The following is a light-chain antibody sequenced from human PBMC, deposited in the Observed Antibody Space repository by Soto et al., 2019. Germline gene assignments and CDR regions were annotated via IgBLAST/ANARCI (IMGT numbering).Light chain of an antibody. CDR1: QSVSSSY. CDR3: QQYGSSPPWT. J-gene: IGKJ1*01. CDR2: GAS. Sequence: EIVLTQSPVTLSLSPGEGATLSCRASQSVSSSYLAWYQQKPGQAPRLLIYGASSRATGIPDRFSGSGSGTDFTLTISRLESEDFAVYYCQQYGSSPPWTFGQGTKVDI. V-gene: IGKV3-20*01.